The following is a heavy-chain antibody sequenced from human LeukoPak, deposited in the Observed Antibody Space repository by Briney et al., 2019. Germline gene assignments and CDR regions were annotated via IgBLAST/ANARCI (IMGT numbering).Heavy chain of an antibody. V-gene: IGHV4-30-4*01. CDR1: YDSISSGDYY. Sequence: SQTLSLTCTVSYDSISSGDYYWSWIRQPPGKGLEWIGNIYYSGSTYYNPSLKSRATISVDTYKNQFSLKLSSVTVADTAVYYCARDRYDFWSGSNWFDPWGQGTLVTVSS. CDR2: IYYSGST. J-gene: IGHJ5*02. D-gene: IGHD3-3*01. CDR3: ARDRYDFWSGSNWFDP.